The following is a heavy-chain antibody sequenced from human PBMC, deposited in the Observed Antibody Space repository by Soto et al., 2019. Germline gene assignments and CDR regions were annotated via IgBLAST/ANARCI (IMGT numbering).Heavy chain of an antibody. J-gene: IGHJ6*02. CDR1: GGTFSSYA. CDR3: ARVAITLVRGVSFYYYYGMDV. V-gene: IGHV1-69*13. D-gene: IGHD3-10*01. CDR2: IIPIFGTA. Sequence: SVKVSCKASGGTFSSYAISWVRQAPGQGLEWMGGIIPIFGTANYAQKFQDRVTITADESTSTAYMELSSLRSEDTAVYYCARVAITLVRGVSFYYYYGMDVWGQGTTVTVSS.